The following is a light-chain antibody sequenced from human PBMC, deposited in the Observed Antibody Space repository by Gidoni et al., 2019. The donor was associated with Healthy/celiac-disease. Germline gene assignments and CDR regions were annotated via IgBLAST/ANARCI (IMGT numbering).Light chain of an antibody. J-gene: IGKJ2*01. CDR3: QQYNSYSYT. Sequence: DIQMTPSASTLAASVGDRVTLTCRASQSISSWLAWYQQKPGKAPKLLIYKASSLESGVPSRFSGSGSGTEFTLTISSLQPDDFAIYYCQQYNSYSYTFGQGTKLEIK. CDR2: KAS. V-gene: IGKV1-5*03. CDR1: QSISSW.